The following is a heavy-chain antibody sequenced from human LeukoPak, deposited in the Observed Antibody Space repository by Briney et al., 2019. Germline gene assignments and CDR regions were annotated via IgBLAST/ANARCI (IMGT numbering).Heavy chain of an antibody. CDR1: GASISSYY. CDR2: IFHSGS. J-gene: IGHJ4*02. Sequence: SETLSLTCTVSGASISSYYWSWIRQSPGKGLEWIGYIFHSGSDYNPSLKSRVTISIDTSKNQFSLKLSSVTAADTAFYYCARDTSWYTGYDGGLDYWGQGIQVAVSS. CDR3: ARDTSWYTGYDGGLDY. V-gene: IGHV4-59*01. D-gene: IGHD5-12*01.